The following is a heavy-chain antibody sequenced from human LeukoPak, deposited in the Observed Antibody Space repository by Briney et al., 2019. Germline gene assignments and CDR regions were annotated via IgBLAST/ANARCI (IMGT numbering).Heavy chain of an antibody. CDR3: ARGRIQLWLLYSTQGYCYYYMNV. CDR1: GYTFTSYD. D-gene: IGHD5-18*01. CDR2: MNPNSGNT. V-gene: IGHV1-8*01. J-gene: IGHJ6*03. Sequence: ASVKVSCKASGYTFTSYDINWVRQATGQGLEWMGWMNPNSGNTGYAQKFQGRVTMTRNTSISTAYMELSSLRSEDTAVYYCARGRIQLWLLYSTQGYCYYYMNVWGKGTSVTVSS.